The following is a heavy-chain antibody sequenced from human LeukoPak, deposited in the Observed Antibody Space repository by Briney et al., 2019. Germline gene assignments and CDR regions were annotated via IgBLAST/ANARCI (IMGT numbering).Heavy chain of an antibody. V-gene: IGHV4-38-2*02. Sequence: SETLSLTCTVSDDSITMYYWSWSRQPPGKGLEWGGSIYNSGRTFYNPSLKSRVTISVDTSKTQFSLKLRSVTAADTAVYYCAKGYCRGNSCYDDRGAFDYWGQGTLVTVSS. J-gene: IGHJ4*02. D-gene: IGHD2-2*01. CDR1: DDSITMYY. CDR3: AKGYCRGNSCYDDRGAFDY. CDR2: IYNSGRT.